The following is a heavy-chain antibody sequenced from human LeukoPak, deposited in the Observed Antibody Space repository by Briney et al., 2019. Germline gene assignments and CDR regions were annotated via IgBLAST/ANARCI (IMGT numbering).Heavy chain of an antibody. CDR3: AKARGLIGGAFDI. CDR2: ISWDGETT. J-gene: IGHJ3*02. D-gene: IGHD3-22*01. Sequence: GGSLRLSCAASGFTFDDYAMHWVRQAPGKGLEWVSLISWDGETTYYADSVKGRFTTSRDNSKNSLYLQMNSLRSEDTALYYCAKARGLIGGAFDIWGQGTMVTVSS. CDR1: GFTFDDYA. V-gene: IGHV3-43*01.